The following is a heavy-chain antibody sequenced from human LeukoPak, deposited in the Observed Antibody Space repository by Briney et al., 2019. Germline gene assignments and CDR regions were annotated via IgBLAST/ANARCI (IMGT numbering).Heavy chain of an antibody. J-gene: IGHJ4*02. Sequence: NPSETLSLTCTVSGGSISSPGYYWSWIRQHPGKGLEWIGYIYYSGSTYYNPSLKSRVTISLDTSKNQFSLRLSSVTAADTAVYYCASGGAHCGADCYLPASDYWGQGTLVTVSS. CDR2: IYYSGST. V-gene: IGHV4-31*03. CDR1: GGSISSPGYY. D-gene: IGHD2-21*02. CDR3: ASGGAHCGADCYLPASDY.